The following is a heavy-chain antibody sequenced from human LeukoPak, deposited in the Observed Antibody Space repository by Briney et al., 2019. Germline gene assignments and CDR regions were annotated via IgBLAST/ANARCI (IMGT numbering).Heavy chain of an antibody. Sequence: SETLSLTCTVSGGSVNSDYYYWTWIRQPPGKGLEWIGYIYYSGSTNYNPSLKSRVTISVDTSKNQFSLRLSSVTAADTAVYYCARGCSGGSCYSHFDYWGQGTLVTVSS. V-gene: IGHV4-30-4*01. CDR2: IYYSGST. J-gene: IGHJ4*02. CDR1: GGSVNSDYYY. D-gene: IGHD2-15*01. CDR3: ARGCSGGSCYSHFDY.